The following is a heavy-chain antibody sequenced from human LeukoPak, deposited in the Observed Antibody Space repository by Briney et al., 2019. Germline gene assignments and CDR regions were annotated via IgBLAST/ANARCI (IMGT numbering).Heavy chain of an antibody. D-gene: IGHD5-24*01. J-gene: IGHJ3*02. CDR2: ISSNGATG. CDR3: AKDHENWRWLDI. V-gene: IGHV3-30*18. CDR1: GFSISDYG. Sequence: GGSLRLSCAVSGFSISDYGMHWVRQAPGKGLEWLAVISSNGATGHDADSMKGRFTISRDNSKNTVYLQMSSVTTEDTALYYSAKDHENWRWLDIWGQGTMVTVSS.